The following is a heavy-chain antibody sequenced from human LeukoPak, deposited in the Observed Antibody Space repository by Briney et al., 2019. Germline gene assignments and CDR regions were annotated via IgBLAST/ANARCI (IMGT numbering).Heavy chain of an antibody. CDR1: GYTFTGYY. D-gene: IGHD2-2*01. J-gene: IGHJ6*02. V-gene: IGHV1-2*02. CDR2: INPNSGGT. Sequence: ASVKVSCKASGYTFTGYYMHWVRQAPGQGLEWMGLINPNSGGTNYAQKFQGRGTMTRGTSISTAYMELSRLRSDDTAVYYCARDSSYCSSTSCSQDYYYYGMDVWGQGTTVTVSS. CDR3: ARDSSYCSSTSCSQDYYYYGMDV.